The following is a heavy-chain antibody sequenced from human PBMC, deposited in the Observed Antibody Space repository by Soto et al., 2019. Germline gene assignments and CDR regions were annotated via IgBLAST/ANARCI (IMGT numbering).Heavy chain of an antibody. CDR3: VSDVYHWTSLDLFDI. CDR1: GFTFSNYF. D-gene: IGHD6-19*01. V-gene: IGHV3-11*01. Sequence: QVQLVESGGGLVKPGGSLRLSCAASGFTFSNYFISWIRQAPGKGLEWVSYISSSGSTKHNSDSVKARFTISRDNANNSLYLQMNSLRADDTAVYYCVSDVYHWTSLDLFDIWGHGTMVTVSS. J-gene: IGHJ3*02. CDR2: ISSSGSTK.